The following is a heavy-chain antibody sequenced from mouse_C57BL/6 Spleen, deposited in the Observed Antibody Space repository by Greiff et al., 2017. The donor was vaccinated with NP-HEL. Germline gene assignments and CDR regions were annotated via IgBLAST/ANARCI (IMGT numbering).Heavy chain of an antibody. D-gene: IGHD2-5*01. V-gene: IGHV1-69*01. J-gene: IGHJ4*01. Sequence: QVQLQQPGAELVMPGASVKLSCKASGYTFTSYWMHWVKQRPGQGLEWIGEIDPSDSYTNYNQKFKGKSTLTVDKSSSTAYMQLSSLTSEDSAVYYCARSGSNYVYYAMDYWGQGTSVTVSS. CDR2: IDPSDSYT. CDR3: ARSGSNYVYYAMDY. CDR1: GYTFTSYW.